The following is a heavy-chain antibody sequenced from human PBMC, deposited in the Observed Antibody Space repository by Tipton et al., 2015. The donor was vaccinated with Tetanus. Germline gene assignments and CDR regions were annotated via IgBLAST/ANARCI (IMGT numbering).Heavy chain of an antibody. J-gene: IGHJ4*02. CDR2: IYYSGST. CDR3: ARDGVGATDY. V-gene: IGHV4-31*03. D-gene: IGHD1-26*01. Sequence: TLSLTCTVSGGSISSGGYYWSWIRQHPGKGLEWIGYIYYSGSTYYNPSLKSRVTMSVDTSKNQFSLKLSSVTAADTAVYYCARDGVGATDYWGQGTLVTVSS. CDR1: GGSISSGGYY.